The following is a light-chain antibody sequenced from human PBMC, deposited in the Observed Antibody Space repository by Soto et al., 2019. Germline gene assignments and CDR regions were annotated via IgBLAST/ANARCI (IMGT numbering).Light chain of an antibody. CDR3: QQYDNSPWT. CDR2: GAS. J-gene: IGKJ1*01. Sequence: EIVLTQSPGTLSLSPGEGATLSCRASQSVSSSYLAWYQQKPGQAPRLLIYGASSRATGIPDRFSGGGSGTDFTLNISRLEPDDFAVYYCQQYDNSPWTFGQGTKVEIK. V-gene: IGKV3-20*01. CDR1: QSVSSSY.